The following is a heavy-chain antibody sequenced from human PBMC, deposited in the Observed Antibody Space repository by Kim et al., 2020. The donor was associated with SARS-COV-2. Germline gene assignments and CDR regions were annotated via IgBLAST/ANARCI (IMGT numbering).Heavy chain of an antibody. D-gene: IGHD3-9*01. V-gene: IGHV3-21*01. Sequence: GGSLRLSCAASGFTFSSYSMNWVRQAPGKGLEWVSSISSSSSYIYYTDSVKGRFTISRDNAKNSLYLQMNSLRAEDTAVYYCARDILGGDYGMDVCGQGTTDTVSS. J-gene: IGHJ6*02. CDR1: GFTFSSYS. CDR2: ISSSSSYI. CDR3: ARDILGGDYGMDV.